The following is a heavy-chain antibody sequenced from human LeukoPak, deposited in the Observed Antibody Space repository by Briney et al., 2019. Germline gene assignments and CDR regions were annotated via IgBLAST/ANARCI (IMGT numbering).Heavy chain of an antibody. J-gene: IGHJ6*03. D-gene: IGHD4-11*01. CDR3: ARDRSNYADYYMDV. CDR1: GFTFSSYA. CDR2: ISYDGNDK. Sequence: GGSLRLSCAASGFTFSSYAMHWVRQAPGKGREWVAVISYDGNDKYYADSVKGRFTISRDNSKNTLYLQMNSLRAEDTAVYYRARDRSNYADYYMDVWGKGTTVTVSS. V-gene: IGHV3-30-3*01.